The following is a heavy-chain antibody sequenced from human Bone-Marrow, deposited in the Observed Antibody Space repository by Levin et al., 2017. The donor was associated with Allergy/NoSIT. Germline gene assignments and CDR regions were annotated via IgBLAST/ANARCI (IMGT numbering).Heavy chain of an antibody. V-gene: IGHV3-33*01. J-gene: IGHJ5*02. D-gene: IGHD1-26*01. CDR1: GFTFSSSG. Sequence: LSLTCAASGFTFSSSGMHWVRQAPGKGLEWVAVIWYDGSNKYYADSVKGRFTISRDNSKNTLYLQMNSLRAEDTAVYYCARDISKVGAGTAHWFDPWGQGTLVTVSS. CDR3: ARDISKVGAGTAHWFDP. CDR2: IWYDGSNK.